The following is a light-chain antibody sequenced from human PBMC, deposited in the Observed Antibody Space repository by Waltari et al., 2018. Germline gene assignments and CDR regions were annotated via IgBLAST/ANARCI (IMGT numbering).Light chain of an antibody. CDR3: AAWGDSLSGWV. CDR2: RNK. J-gene: IGLJ3*02. CDR1: NSNIVNNY. V-gene: IGLV1-47*01. Sequence: QSALTQPPSASGTPGQWVTISCSGSNSNIVNNYVYWYQHLPGTAPKLLIDRNKQRPSGVPDRFSASTSGASASLAISGRRPEDEAHYYCAAWGDSLSGWVFGGGTKLTVL.